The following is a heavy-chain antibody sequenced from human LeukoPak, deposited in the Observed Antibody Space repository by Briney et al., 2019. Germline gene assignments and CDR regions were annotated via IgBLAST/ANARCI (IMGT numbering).Heavy chain of an antibody. CDR3: ARHYLSDGILSTFDP. D-gene: IGHD2/OR15-2a*01. Sequence: SETLSFTCAVYGGSFSGYYWSWIRQPPGKGLEWIGTIYYRGSTYSNPSLDSRVTISLDTSKNQFSLRLRSVTAADTALYYCARHYLSDGILSTFDPWGQGTLVTVSS. CDR2: IYYRGST. J-gene: IGHJ5*02. CDR1: GGSFSGYY. V-gene: IGHV4-34*01.